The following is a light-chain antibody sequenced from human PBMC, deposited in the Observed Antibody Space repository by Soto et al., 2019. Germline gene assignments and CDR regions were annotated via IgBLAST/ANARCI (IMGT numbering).Light chain of an antibody. Sequence: CVLTQPASVSGSAGQSITISCTGTSSDIGRYNYVSWYQQYPGKAPKFMIYDVSNRPSGVSNRFSGSKSGNTASLIISGLQAEDEADYYCSSYISSSTYVFGTGTKVTV. J-gene: IGLJ1*01. CDR2: DVS. CDR1: SSDIGRYNY. V-gene: IGLV2-14*01. CDR3: SSYISSSTYV.